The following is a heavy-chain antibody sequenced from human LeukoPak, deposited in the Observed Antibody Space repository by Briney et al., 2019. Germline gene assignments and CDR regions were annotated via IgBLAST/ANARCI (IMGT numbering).Heavy chain of an antibody. CDR2: ISAYKGNT. CDR3: ARALVDGYKELGY. V-gene: IGHV1-18*01. D-gene: IGHD5-24*01. CDR1: GYTFTTYG. Sequence: ASLKISCKASGYTFTTYGITWVRQAPGQGLEWMGWISAYKGNTNYAQKLQGRVIMTTDTSTSTAYMELRSLRSDDTAVYYCARALVDGYKELGYWGQGTLVTVSS. J-gene: IGHJ4*02.